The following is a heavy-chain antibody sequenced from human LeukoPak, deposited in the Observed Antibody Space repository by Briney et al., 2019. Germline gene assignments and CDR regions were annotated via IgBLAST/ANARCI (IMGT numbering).Heavy chain of an antibody. V-gene: IGHV4-61*02. CDR3: ARAQGVEMATIGAFDI. Sequence: SETLSLTCTVSGGSISSGSYHWSWIRQPAGKGLEWIGRIYTSGSTNYNPSLKSRVTISVDTSKNQFSLKLSSVTAADTAVYYCARAQGVEMATIGAFDIWGQGTMVTVSS. CDR1: GGSISSGSYH. J-gene: IGHJ3*02. D-gene: IGHD5-24*01. CDR2: IYTSGST.